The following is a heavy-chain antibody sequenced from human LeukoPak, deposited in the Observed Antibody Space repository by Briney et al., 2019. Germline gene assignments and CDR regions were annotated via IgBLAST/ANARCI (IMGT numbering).Heavy chain of an antibody. CDR3: ARGTTLEGTVTTSD. Sequence: SETLSLTCAVYGGSFSGYYWSWIRQPPGKGLEWIGEINHSGSTNYNPSLKGRVTISVDTSKNQFSLRLSSVTAADTAVYYCARGTTLEGTVTTSDWGQGTLVTVSS. J-gene: IGHJ4*02. V-gene: IGHV4-34*01. CDR2: INHSGST. CDR1: GGSFSGYY. D-gene: IGHD4-17*01.